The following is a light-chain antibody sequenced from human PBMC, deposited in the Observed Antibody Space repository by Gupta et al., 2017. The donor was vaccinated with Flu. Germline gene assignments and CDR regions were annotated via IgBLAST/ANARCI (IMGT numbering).Light chain of an antibody. CDR2: DDK. CDR3: QVWQTRSDDGRV. Sequence: SSVLTQPPSVSVAPGQTAKVTCGGDHIGTRSVHWYQPKSGQAPVLVVYDDKDRPSGIPERFSGSNSGNTATVTISRVEAGEEAAYVCQVWQTRSDDGRVFGGGTKLTVL. CDR1: HIGTRS. J-gene: IGLJ3*02. V-gene: IGLV3-21*02.